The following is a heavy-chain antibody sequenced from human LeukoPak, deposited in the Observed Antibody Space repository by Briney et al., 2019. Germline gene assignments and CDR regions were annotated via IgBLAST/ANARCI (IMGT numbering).Heavy chain of an antibody. Sequence: ASVRVSCKASGYTFSRYGISWVRQAPGQGLEWMGWISPYNGNVNYAHQLQDRVTMTTDTSTGTAYMEVRSLRSDDTAVYYCARGWFDTNAYHHPFDYWGQGTLVTVSS. CDR1: GYTFSRYG. V-gene: IGHV1-18*01. D-gene: IGHD3-16*01. CDR2: ISPYNGNV. CDR3: ARGWFDTNAYHHPFDY. J-gene: IGHJ4*02.